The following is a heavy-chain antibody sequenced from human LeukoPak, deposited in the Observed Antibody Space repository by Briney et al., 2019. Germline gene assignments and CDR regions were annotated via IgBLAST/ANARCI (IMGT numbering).Heavy chain of an antibody. CDR3: VRISSVTQTSYGHFDY. Sequence: GGSLRLSCRDSESTFSNYVMSWVRQAPGKGLEWGSSISGGGDITHYADSVEGRFTISRDNGKNILYLQMNSLRAEDTAVYYCVRISSVTQTSYGHFDYWGQGTLVTVSS. CDR2: ISGGGDIT. V-gene: IGHV3-23*01. CDR1: ESTFSNYV. J-gene: IGHJ4*02. D-gene: IGHD3-16*01.